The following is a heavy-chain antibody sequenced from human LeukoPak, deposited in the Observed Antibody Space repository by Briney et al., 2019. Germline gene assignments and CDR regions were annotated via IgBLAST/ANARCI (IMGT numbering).Heavy chain of an antibody. Sequence: GGSLRLSCAASGFTFSSYAMSWVRQAPGKGLEWVSAISGSGGSTYYADSVKGRFTISRDNSKNTLYLQMNSLRAEDTAVYYCAKRSLRSIVVVVAATREYWGQGTLVTVSS. CDR3: AKRSLRSIVVVVAATREY. D-gene: IGHD2-15*01. J-gene: IGHJ4*02. CDR1: GFTFSSYA. CDR2: ISGSGGST. V-gene: IGHV3-23*01.